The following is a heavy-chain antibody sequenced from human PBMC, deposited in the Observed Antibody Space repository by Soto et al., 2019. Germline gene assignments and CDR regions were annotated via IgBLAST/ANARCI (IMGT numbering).Heavy chain of an antibody. CDR1: GFTVDDYD. J-gene: IGHJ4*02. D-gene: IGHD4-17*01. Sequence: EVQLVESGGGLVQPGRSLRLSCAASGFTVDDYDMHWVRQAPGKGLEWVSGISSNSDTIDYADSVKGRFTISRDNAKNSLFLQMNSLRPEDTALYYCAKDMKWGGMTTIHYFDSWGQGTLVTVSS. CDR2: ISSNSDTI. CDR3: AKDMKWGGMTTIHYFDS. V-gene: IGHV3-9*01.